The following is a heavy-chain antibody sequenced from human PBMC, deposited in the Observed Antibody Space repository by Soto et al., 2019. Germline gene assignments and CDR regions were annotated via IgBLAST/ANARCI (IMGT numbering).Heavy chain of an antibody. CDR3: ARDSLTTVVTAWGNWFDP. J-gene: IGHJ5*02. D-gene: IGHD4-17*01. Sequence: QVQLVESGGGVVQPGRSLRLSCAASGFTFSSYAMHWVRQAPGKGLEWVAVISYDGSNKYYADSVKGRFTISRDNSKNTLYLQMNSLGAEDTAVYYCARDSLTTVVTAWGNWFDPWGQGTLVTVSS. CDR2: ISYDGSNK. V-gene: IGHV3-30-3*01. CDR1: GFTFSSYA.